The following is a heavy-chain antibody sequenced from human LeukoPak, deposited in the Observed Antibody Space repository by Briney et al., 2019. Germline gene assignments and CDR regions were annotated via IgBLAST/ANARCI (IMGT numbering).Heavy chain of an antibody. CDR2: IYSGGST. Sequence: GGSLRLSCAASGFTVSSNYMSWVRQAPGKGLEWVSVIYSGGSTYYADSVKGRFTISRDNSKNTLYLQMNSLRAEDTAVYYCATSNSSSWVDYWGQGTLVTVSS. CDR3: ATSNSSSWVDY. D-gene: IGHD6-13*01. V-gene: IGHV3-66*01. J-gene: IGHJ4*02. CDR1: GFTVSSNY.